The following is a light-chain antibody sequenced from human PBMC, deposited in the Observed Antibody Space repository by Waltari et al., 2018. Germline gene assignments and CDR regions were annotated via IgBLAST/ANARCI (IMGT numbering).Light chain of an antibody. CDR1: QSISDW. J-gene: IGKJ2*01. CDR3: QQYDAYPYT. Sequence: DIQMTQFPATLSASVGDRVTITCRASQSISDWLAWFQQKPGKAPKLLISKASTLHTGVPSRFSGSGSGSEFTLTINSLQADDFATYFCQQYDAYPYTFGQGTKLEI. CDR2: KAS. V-gene: IGKV1-5*03.